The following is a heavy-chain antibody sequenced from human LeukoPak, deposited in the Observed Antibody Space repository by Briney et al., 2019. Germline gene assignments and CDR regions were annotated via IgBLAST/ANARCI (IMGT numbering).Heavy chain of an antibody. Sequence: PSETLSLTCTVSGGSIISDSYYWSWIRQHPGKGLEWIGYIYYTGATDYSPSLKSRVIISLDTSKNQFSLNLSSVTAADTAVYYCSRDATYFYDRSGYYYPYDAFDIWGQGTMVTVSS. CDR3: SRDATYFYDRSGYYYPYDAFDI. J-gene: IGHJ3*02. V-gene: IGHV4-31*03. CDR1: GGSIISDSYY. CDR2: IYYTGAT. D-gene: IGHD3-22*01.